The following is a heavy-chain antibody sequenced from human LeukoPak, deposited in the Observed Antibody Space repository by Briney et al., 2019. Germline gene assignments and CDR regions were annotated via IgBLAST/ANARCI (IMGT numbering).Heavy chain of an antibody. CDR3: AKDTVAGTFNPLFDY. D-gene: IGHD6-19*01. Sequence: PGGSLRLSCAASGFTFDDYAMHWVRQAPGKGLEWVSGISLNSGSIGYADSVKGRFTISRDNAKNSLYLQMNSLRAEDTALYYCAKDTVAGTFNPLFDYWGQGTLVTVSS. J-gene: IGHJ4*02. CDR2: ISLNSGSI. CDR1: GFTFDDYA. V-gene: IGHV3-9*01.